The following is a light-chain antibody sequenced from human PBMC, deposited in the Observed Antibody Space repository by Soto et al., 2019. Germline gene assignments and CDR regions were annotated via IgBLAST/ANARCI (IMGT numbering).Light chain of an antibody. Sequence: QSALTQPASVSGSPGQSITISCTGTSSDVGGYNYVSWYQQHPGKAPKLMIYDVSNRPSGVSNRFSGSKSGNTASLTISGLQAEDEADDYCSSYTSSSRWVFGGGTKLTVL. CDR3: SSYTSSSRWV. V-gene: IGLV2-14*01. CDR1: SSDVGGYNY. J-gene: IGLJ3*02. CDR2: DVS.